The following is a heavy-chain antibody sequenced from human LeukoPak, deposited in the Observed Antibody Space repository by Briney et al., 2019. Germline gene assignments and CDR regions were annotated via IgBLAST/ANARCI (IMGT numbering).Heavy chain of an antibody. CDR3: ARAQVGATTLDAFDI. CDR1: GFTFSSYE. Sequence: GGSLRLSCAASGFTFSSYEMNWVRQAPGKGLEWVSYISSSGSTIYYADSVKGRFTISRDNAKNSLYLQMNSLRAEDTAVYYCARAQVGATTLDAFDIWGQGTMVTVSS. J-gene: IGHJ3*02. D-gene: IGHD1-26*01. CDR2: ISSSGSTI. V-gene: IGHV3-48*03.